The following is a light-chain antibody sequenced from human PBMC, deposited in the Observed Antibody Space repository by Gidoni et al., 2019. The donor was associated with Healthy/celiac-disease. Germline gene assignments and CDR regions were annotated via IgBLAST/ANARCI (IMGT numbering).Light chain of an antibody. Sequence: QSVLTQPPSASGTPGQRVTSSCSVNSSNIGSNYVYWYQQLPGTAPKLLLYRNNPRPSGVPDRFSGSKSGPSASLAISGLRSEDEADYYCAAWDDSLSGPVFGGGTKLTVL. V-gene: IGLV1-47*01. CDR1: SSNIGSNY. J-gene: IGLJ3*02. CDR3: AAWDDSLSGPV. CDR2: RNN.